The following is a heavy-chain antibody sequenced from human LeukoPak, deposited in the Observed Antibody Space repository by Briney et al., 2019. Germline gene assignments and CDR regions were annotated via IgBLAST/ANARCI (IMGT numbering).Heavy chain of an antibody. V-gene: IGHV4-39*01. J-gene: IGHJ1*01. CDR3: ARPSESYLAEYFQH. Sequence: PSETLSLTCTVSGDSISSTSYYWGWIRQPPGKGLEWIGTIYYSGRTYYNPSLKSRVTIFADTAKNQVSLKLSSVTAADTAVYYCARPSESYLAEYFQHWGQGTLVTVSS. D-gene: IGHD1-26*01. CDR2: IYYSGRT. CDR1: GDSISSTSYY.